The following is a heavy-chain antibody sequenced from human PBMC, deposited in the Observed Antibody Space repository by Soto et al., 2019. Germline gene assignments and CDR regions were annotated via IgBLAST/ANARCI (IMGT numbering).Heavy chain of an antibody. CDR1: GFAFNNYY. Sequence: GGSLRLSCAASGFAFNNYYMSWIRQTPRKGLEWLSYISTGSSYTRYTDSVKGRFIISRDDAKNSLYLQMNSLRAEDTAVYYCARVKTLGYCSGGSCYPLGPYDAFDIWGQGTMVTVSS. CDR3: ARVKTLGYCSGGSCYPLGPYDAFDI. V-gene: IGHV3-11*06. CDR2: ISTGSSYT. J-gene: IGHJ3*02. D-gene: IGHD2-15*01.